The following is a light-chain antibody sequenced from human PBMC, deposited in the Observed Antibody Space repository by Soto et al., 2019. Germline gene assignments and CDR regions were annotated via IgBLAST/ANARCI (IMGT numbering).Light chain of an antibody. CDR1: QSVSSY. CDR2: DAS. J-gene: IGKJ1*01. CDR3: QQRSNWPPTST. V-gene: IGKV3-11*01. Sequence: EIVLTQSPATLSLSPGERATLSCTASQSVSSYLDWYQHKPGQAPRLLIYDASKRATGIPARFSGSGSGTDFTLTISSLEPEDFAVYYCQQRSNWPPTSTFGQGTRVEIK.